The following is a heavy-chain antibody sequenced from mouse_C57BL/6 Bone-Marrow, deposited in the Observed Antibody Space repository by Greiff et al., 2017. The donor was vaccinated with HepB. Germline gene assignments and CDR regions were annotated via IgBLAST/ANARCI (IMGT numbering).Heavy chain of an antibody. J-gene: IGHJ4*01. CDR3: ARVYPYYAMGY. Sequence: VQLQQPGAELVKPGASVKLSCKASGYTFTSYWMHWVKQRPGRGLEWIGRIDTNSGGTKYNEKFKSKATLTVDKPSSTAYMQLSSLTSEDSAVYYGARVYPYYAMGYWGQGTSVTVSS. CDR1: GYTFTSYW. CDR2: IDTNSGGT. D-gene: IGHD5-1*01. V-gene: IGHV1-72*01.